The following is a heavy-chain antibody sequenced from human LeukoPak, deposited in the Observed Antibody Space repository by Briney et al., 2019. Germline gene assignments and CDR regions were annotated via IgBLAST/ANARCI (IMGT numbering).Heavy chain of an antibody. J-gene: IGHJ4*02. CDR3: LRGDSRDF. D-gene: IGHD3-22*01. V-gene: IGHV3-21*06. CDR2: INSGGTTT. CDR1: GFAFSTYT. Sequence: PGGSLGLSCAACGFAFSTYTMNWARQSPGKGLEWVASINSGGTTTHYADSVKGRFTISGDNAQNVLYPQMNGLRADDAAVYYCLRGDSRDFWGQGTLVTVSS.